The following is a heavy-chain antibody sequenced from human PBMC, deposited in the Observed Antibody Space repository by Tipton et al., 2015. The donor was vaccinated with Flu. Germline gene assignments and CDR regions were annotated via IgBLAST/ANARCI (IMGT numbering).Heavy chain of an antibody. CDR2: VNNDGRGT. CDR3: TRMRGVDWNFDL. J-gene: IGHJ2*01. Sequence: SLRLSCAASGFTFSYWMHWVRQAPGKGLVWVSRVNNDGRGTSYADSVKGRFTISRDNAKNTLYLQMNSQRPEDTAVYYCTRMRGVDWNFDLWGRGTLVTVSS. CDR1: GFTFSYW. V-gene: IGHV3-74*01. D-gene: IGHD3-10*01.